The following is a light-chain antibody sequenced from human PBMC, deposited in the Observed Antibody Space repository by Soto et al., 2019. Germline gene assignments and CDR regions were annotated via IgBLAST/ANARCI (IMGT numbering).Light chain of an antibody. CDR2: AAS. CDR3: QQSYSTPRT. CDR1: QSISSY. Sequence: DIQMTQSPSSLSASVGDRVTITCRASQSISSYLNWYQQKPGQAPKLLIYAASSLQSGVPSRFSGSGSGTDFTRTISSLQPEDFATYYCQQSYSTPRTFGQGTKVDIK. J-gene: IGKJ1*01. V-gene: IGKV1-39*01.